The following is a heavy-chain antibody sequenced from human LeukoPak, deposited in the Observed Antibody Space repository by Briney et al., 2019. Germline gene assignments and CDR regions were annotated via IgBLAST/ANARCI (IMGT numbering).Heavy chain of an antibody. V-gene: IGHV3-7*01. CDR2: INQDASEK. CDR1: GLIFSNYW. Sequence: GGSLRLSCAASGLIFSNYWMGWVRQAPGKGLEWVASINQDASEKYYVDSVKGRFTISRDNAKNSLYLQMSSLRAEDTAVYYCARDYYGSGSYGPWGQGTLVTVSS. D-gene: IGHD3-10*01. CDR3: ARDYYGSGSYGP. J-gene: IGHJ5*02.